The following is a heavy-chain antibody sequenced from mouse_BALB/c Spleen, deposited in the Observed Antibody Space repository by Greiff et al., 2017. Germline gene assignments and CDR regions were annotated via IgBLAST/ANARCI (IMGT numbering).Heavy chain of an antibody. CDR2: ISDGGSYT. CDR1: GFTFSDYY. CDR3: ARGGIYCGSGYYAMDY. V-gene: IGHV5-4*02. D-gene: IGHD1-1*01. Sequence: EVRRVESGGGLVKPGGSLKLSCAASGFTFSDYYMHWVRQTPEKRLEWVATISDGGSYTYYPDSVKGRFTISRDNAKNNLYLQMSSLKSEDTAMYYCARGGIYCGSGYYAMDYWGQGTSVTVSS. J-gene: IGHJ4*01.